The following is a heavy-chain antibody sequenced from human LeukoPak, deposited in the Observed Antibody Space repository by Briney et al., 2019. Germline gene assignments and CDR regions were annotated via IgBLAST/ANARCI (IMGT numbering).Heavy chain of an antibody. CDR1: GFTFSNYA. CDR2: ISGSGDTT. J-gene: IGHJ4*02. V-gene: IGHV3-23*01. Sequence: GGSLRLSCSASGFTFSNYAMSWVRQAPGKGLEWVSAISGSGDTTHYADSVKGRFTISRDSSKNTLCLQMNSLRAEDTAVYYYAFEVGTTRSFLDYWGQGTLVTVSS. D-gene: IGHD1-26*01. CDR3: AFEVGTTRSFLDY.